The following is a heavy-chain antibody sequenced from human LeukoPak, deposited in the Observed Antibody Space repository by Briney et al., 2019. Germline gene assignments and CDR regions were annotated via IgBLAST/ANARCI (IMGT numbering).Heavy chain of an antibody. J-gene: IGHJ6*03. V-gene: IGHV4-34*01. Sequence: PSETLSLTCAVYGGSFSGYHWSWIRQPPGKGLEWIGEINQSGSTNYNPSLKSRVTISVDTSKNQFSLKLSSVTAADTAVYYCARDSGWSVGRSRVIYYMDVWGKGTTVTVSS. CDR2: INQSGST. CDR1: GGSFSGYH. D-gene: IGHD3-22*01. CDR3: ARDSGWSVGRSRVIYYMDV.